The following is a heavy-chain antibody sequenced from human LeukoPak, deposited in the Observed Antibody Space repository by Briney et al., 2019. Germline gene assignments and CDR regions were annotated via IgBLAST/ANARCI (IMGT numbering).Heavy chain of an antibody. V-gene: IGHV4-34*01. CDR1: GGSFSDYY. Sequence: SETLSLTCAVYGGSFSDYYWSWIRQPPGKGLDWIEEINHSGSTNYNPSLKSRVTLSVDTSKNKFSLKLSSVTAADAAAYYCARGGGVNGILTGSESYVFDSWGKGTMVTVSS. CDR2: INHSGST. J-gene: IGHJ4*02. CDR3: ARGGGVNGILTGSESYVFDS. D-gene: IGHD3-9*01.